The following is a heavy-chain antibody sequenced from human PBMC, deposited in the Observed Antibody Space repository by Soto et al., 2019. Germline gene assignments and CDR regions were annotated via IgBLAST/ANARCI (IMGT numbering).Heavy chain of an antibody. CDR3: ARAKKGIAAAENWFDT. CDR2: IYYSGST. D-gene: IGHD6-13*01. CDR1: GGSISSGGYY. J-gene: IGHJ5*02. V-gene: IGHV4-31*03. Sequence: KPSETLSLTCTVSGGSISSGGYYWSWIRQHPGKGLEWIGYIYYSGSTYYNPSLKSRVTISVDTSKNQFSLKLSSVTAADTAVYYCARAKKGIAAAENWFDTWGQGTLVTVSS.